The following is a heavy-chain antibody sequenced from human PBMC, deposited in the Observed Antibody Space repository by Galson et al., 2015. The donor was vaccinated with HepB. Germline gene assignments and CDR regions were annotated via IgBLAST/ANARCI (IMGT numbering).Heavy chain of an antibody. D-gene: IGHD6-19*01. J-gene: IGHJ4*02. CDR3: ARVRGWHSGIAVAGTHFDY. CDR1: GGSFSGYY. V-gene: IGHV4-34*12. CDR2: IFHTGST. Sequence: ETLSLTCAVYGGSFSGYYWSWIRQPPGKGLEWIGEIFHTGSTNYNPSFKSRVTISVDTSKNQFSLKLNSVTAADTAVYYCARVRGWHSGIAVAGTHFDYWGQGTLVTVSS.